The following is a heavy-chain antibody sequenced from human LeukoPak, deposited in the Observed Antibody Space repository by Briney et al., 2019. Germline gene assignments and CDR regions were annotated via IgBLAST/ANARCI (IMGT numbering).Heavy chain of an antibody. D-gene: IGHD3-9*01. J-gene: IGHJ3*01. V-gene: IGHV3-7*05. CDR3: ARLVNRAFDV. Sequence: GSLRLSCAASGFTFSNYWMSWVRQAPGKGLEWVANIKADGSGTSYVDSVKGRFTISRDNAKNSLDLQMNSLRAEDTAVYYCARLVNRAFDVWGQGTMVIVSS. CDR2: IKADGSGT. CDR1: GFTFSNYW.